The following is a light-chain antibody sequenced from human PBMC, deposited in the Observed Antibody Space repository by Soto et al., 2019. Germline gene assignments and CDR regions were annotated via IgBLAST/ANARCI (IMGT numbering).Light chain of an antibody. J-gene: IGKJ1*01. Sequence: DIQMTQSPSTLPASVGDRVTSTCRASQSISSWLAWYQQKLGRAPRLLIYKASTLKSGVPSRFSGSGSGTEFTLTISSLQPDDFATYYCQHYNSYSEAFGQGTKVDNK. V-gene: IGKV1-5*03. CDR2: KAS. CDR1: QSISSW. CDR3: QHYNSYSEA.